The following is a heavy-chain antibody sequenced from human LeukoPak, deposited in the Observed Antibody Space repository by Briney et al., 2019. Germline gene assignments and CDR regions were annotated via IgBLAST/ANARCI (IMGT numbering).Heavy chain of an antibody. CDR3: ARGRWFGDV. J-gene: IGHJ6*02. V-gene: IGHV3-23*01. D-gene: IGHD3-10*01. Sequence: PGGSLRLSCAASGFTFSTYAMSWVRQAPGKGLEWVSGISGRGGSTYYADSVKGRFTISRDNSKNTLYLQMNSLRADDTAAYYCARGRWFGDVWGQGTTVTVSS. CDR2: ISGRGGST. CDR1: GFTFSTYA.